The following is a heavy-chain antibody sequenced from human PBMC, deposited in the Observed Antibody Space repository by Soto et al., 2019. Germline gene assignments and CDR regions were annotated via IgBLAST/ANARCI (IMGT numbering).Heavy chain of an antibody. J-gene: IGHJ4*02. Sequence: GSLRLACAASVFTFSTYAMIWVRHAPGKGLEWVSAISGSGDSTYYADSVKGRFTISRDNSKNTLYLQMSSLRAEDTAIYYCAKDSFINLRGYDSYWGQGTLVTVSS. V-gene: IGHV3-23*01. CDR3: AKDSFINLRGYDSY. CDR1: VFTFSTYA. D-gene: IGHD5-12*01. CDR2: ISGSGDST.